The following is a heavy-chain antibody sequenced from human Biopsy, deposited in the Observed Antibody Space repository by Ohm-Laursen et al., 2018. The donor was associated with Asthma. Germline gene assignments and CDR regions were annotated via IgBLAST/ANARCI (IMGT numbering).Heavy chain of an antibody. D-gene: IGHD5-24*01. J-gene: IGHJ4*02. V-gene: IGHV4-30-2*01. CDR2: IYHSGST. CDR3: ARVKDGYNFDY. CDR1: GGSISSGGYS. Sequence: SQTLSLTCTVSGGSISSGGYSWSWIRQPPGKGLEWIGYIYHSGSTYYNPSLKSRVTISVDGSKNQFSLKLSSVTAADTAVYYCARVKDGYNFDYWGQGTLGTVSS.